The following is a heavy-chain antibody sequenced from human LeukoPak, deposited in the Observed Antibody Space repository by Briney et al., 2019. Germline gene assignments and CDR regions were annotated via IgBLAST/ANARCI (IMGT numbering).Heavy chain of an antibody. Sequence: GASVKVSCKASGGTFSSYAISWVRQAPGQGLEWMGGIIPIFGTANYAQKFQGRVTITADESTSTAYMELSSLRFEDTAVYYCARGGTFDWCFNYWGQGTLVTVSS. CDR3: ARGGTFDWCFNY. D-gene: IGHD3-9*01. CDR1: GGTFSSYA. CDR2: IIPIFGTA. V-gene: IGHV1-69*13. J-gene: IGHJ4*02.